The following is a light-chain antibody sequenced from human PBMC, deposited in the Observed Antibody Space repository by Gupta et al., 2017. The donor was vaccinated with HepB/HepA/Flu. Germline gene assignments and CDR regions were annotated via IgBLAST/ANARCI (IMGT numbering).Light chain of an antibody. CDR1: QSVSSY. Sequence: EIVLTQSPATLSLSPGERATLSCRASQSVSSYLAWYQQQPGQAPRLLIYDASNRATGIPGRFSGSGSGTDFTLTSSSLEPEDFAVYYCQQRSNWPITFGQGTRLEIK. J-gene: IGKJ5*01. CDR3: QQRSNWPIT. V-gene: IGKV3-11*01. CDR2: DAS.